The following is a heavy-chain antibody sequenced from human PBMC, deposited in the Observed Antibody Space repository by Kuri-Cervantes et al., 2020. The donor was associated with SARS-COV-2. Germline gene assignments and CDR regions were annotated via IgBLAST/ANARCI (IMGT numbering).Heavy chain of an antibody. D-gene: IGHD3-16*02. CDR3: ARDILSFLGTHYFDY. Sequence: GGSLRLSCAASGFTFSSCSMNWVRQAPGKGLEWVSSISSSSSYIYYADSVKGRFTISRDNAKNSLYLQMNSLRAEDTAVYYCARDILSFLGTHYFDYWGQGTLVTVSS. J-gene: IGHJ4*02. V-gene: IGHV3-21*01. CDR2: ISSSSSYI. CDR1: GFTFSSCS.